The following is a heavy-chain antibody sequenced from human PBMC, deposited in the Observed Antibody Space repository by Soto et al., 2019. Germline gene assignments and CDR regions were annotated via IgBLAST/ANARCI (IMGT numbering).Heavy chain of an antibody. V-gene: IGHV4-31*03. CDR1: GGSISSGGYY. J-gene: IGHJ6*02. D-gene: IGHD3-10*01. CDR2: IYYSGST. CDR3: ARAYGSGYMDV. Sequence: QVQLQESGPGLVKPSQTLSLTCTVSGGSISSGGYYWSWIRQHPGKGLEWIGYIYYSGSTYYNPSLESRVTISVDTSKNQFSLKLSSVTAAYTAVYYCARAYGSGYMDVWGQGTTVTVSS.